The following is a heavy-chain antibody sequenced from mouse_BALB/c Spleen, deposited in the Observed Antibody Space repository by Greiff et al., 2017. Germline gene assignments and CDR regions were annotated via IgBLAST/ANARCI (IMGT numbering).Heavy chain of an antibody. J-gene: IGHJ3*01. CDR3: TREGHYSFAY. D-gene: IGHD1-2*01. Sequence: QVQLQQPGAELVKPGASVKLSCKASGYTFTSYYMYWVKQRPGQGLEWIGGINPSNGGTNFNEKFKSKATLTVDKSSSTAYMQLSSLTSEDSAVYYCTREGHYSFAYWGQGTLVTVSA. CDR2: INPSNGGT. CDR1: GYTFTSYY. V-gene: IGHV1S81*02.